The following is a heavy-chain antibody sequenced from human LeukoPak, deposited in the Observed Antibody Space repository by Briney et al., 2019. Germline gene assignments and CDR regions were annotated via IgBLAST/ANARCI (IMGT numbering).Heavy chain of an antibody. CDR3: ARTVTDAFDI. J-gene: IGHJ3*02. Sequence: GGSLRLSCAASGFTVSRYWMHWVRQAPGKGLVWVSRIDSDVSSTTYADSVKGRFIISRDNAKNTLYLRMNSLRAEDTAVYYCARTVTDAFDIWGQGTMVTVSS. CDR1: GFTVSRYW. V-gene: IGHV3-74*03. CDR2: IDSDVSST. D-gene: IGHD3-16*02.